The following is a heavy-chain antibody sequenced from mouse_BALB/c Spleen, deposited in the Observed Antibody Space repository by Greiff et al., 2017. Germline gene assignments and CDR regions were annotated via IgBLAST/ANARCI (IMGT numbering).Heavy chain of an antibody. V-gene: IGHV3-2*02. J-gene: IGHJ4*01. Sequence: EVKLQESGPGLVKPSQSLSLTCTVTGYSITSDYAWNWIRQFPGNKLEWMGYISYSGSTSYNPSLKSRISITRDTSKNQFFLQLNSVTTEDTATYYCARSRYYGPPYAMDYWGQGTSVTVSS. CDR1: GYSITSDYA. CDR2: ISYSGST. D-gene: IGHD1-2*01. CDR3: ARSRYYGPPYAMDY.